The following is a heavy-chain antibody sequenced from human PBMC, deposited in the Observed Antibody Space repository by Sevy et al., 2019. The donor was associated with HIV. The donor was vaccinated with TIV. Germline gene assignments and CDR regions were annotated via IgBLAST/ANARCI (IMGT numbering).Heavy chain of an antibody. CDR2: IRYDGSNK. CDR1: RFSFNGYG. D-gene: IGHD2-8*02. J-gene: IGHJ5*02. V-gene: IGHV3-30*02. Sequence: GGSLRLSCAASRFSFNGYGMHWVRQAPGKGLEWVAFIRYDGSNKYYADSVKGRFTISRDDSKNTLYLQMNSLRAEDTALYYCARGTPAFCTGGVCXNWFDPWGQGTLVTVSS. CDR3: ARGTPAFCTGGVCXNWFDP.